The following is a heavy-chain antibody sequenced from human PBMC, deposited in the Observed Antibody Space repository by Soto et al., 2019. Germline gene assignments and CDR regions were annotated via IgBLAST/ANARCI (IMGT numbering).Heavy chain of an antibody. Sequence: QVQLVQSGAEVKKPGSSVKVSCKASGGTFSSYAISWVRQAPGQGLEWMGGIIPIFGTANYAQKFQGRVTITADESTSTAYTELSSLRSEDTAMYYCARVYCRSTSCYNWFDPWGQGTLVTVSS. D-gene: IGHD2-2*01. J-gene: IGHJ5*02. CDR2: IIPIFGTA. CDR1: GGTFSSYA. V-gene: IGHV1-69*01. CDR3: ARVYCRSTSCYNWFDP.